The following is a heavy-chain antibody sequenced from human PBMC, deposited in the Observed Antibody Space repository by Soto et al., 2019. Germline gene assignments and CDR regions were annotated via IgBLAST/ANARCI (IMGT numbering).Heavy chain of an antibody. D-gene: IGHD6-13*01. CDR3: ARTRILTKEYCIAADVNYFDY. CDR2: IVVGSGNT. J-gene: IGHJ4*01. CDR1: GFTFTSSA. Sequence: ASVKVSCKASGFTFTSSAMQWVRQARGQRLEWIGWIVVGSGNTNYAQKFQERVTITRDMSTSTAYMELSSLTSEDTAVYYCARTRILTKEYCIAADVNYFDYWGQGTLVTVSS. V-gene: IGHV1-58*02.